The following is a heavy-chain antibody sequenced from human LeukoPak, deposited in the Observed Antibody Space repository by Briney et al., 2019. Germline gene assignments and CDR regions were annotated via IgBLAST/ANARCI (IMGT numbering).Heavy chain of an antibody. Sequence: ASVKVSCKASGYTFTGYYMHWVRQAPGQGLEWMGWINPNSGGTTYAQKFQGRVTMTRDTSTTTAYMELNRLRSDDTAVYYCARARDVDTAMVEGYWGQGTLVTVSS. J-gene: IGHJ4*02. CDR2: INPNSGGT. CDR3: ARARDVDTAMVEGY. V-gene: IGHV1-2*02. CDR1: GYTFTGYY. D-gene: IGHD5-18*01.